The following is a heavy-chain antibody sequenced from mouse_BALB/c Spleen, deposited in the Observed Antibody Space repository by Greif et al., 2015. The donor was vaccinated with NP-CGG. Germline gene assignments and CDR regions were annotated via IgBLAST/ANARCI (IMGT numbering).Heavy chain of an antibody. D-gene: IGHD2-12*01. CDR3: ARQGYSDYFDY. CDR1: GFNIKDTY. CDR2: IDPANGNT. Sequence: EVQLQQSGAELVKPGASVKLSCTASGFNIKDTYMHWVKQRPEQDLEWIGRIDPANGNTKYDPKFQGKATITADTSSNTAYLRLSSLTSEDTAVYYCARQGYSDYFDYWGQGTTLTVSS. J-gene: IGHJ2*01. V-gene: IGHV14-3*02.